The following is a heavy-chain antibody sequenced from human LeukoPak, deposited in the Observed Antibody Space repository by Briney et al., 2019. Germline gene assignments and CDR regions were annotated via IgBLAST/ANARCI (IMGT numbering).Heavy chain of an antibody. Sequence: GGSLRLTCAASGFTFSSYAMSWVRQAPGKGLEWVAVISYDGSNKYYADSVKGRFTISRDNSKNTLYLQMNSLRAEDTAVYYCARDRVGATDYFDYWGQGTLVTVSS. CDR2: ISYDGSNK. V-gene: IGHV3-30-3*01. CDR3: ARDRVGATDYFDY. J-gene: IGHJ4*02. D-gene: IGHD1-26*01. CDR1: GFTFSSYA.